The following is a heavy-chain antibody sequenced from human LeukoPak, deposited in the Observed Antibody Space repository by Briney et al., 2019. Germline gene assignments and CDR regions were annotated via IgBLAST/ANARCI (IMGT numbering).Heavy chain of an antibody. J-gene: IGHJ4*02. CDR1: GYTLNKFG. V-gene: IGHV1-18*01. CDR2: INTYNGNT. CDR3: ARDTAQHLKRFDY. D-gene: IGHD6-13*01. Sequence: ASVKVSCKASGYTLNKFGMSWVRQAPEQGLEWLGWINTYNGNTNLGEKFQGRVTMTTDTSTSTVYMELTSLRTDDTAVYFCARDTAQHLKRFDYWGQGTLVTVSS.